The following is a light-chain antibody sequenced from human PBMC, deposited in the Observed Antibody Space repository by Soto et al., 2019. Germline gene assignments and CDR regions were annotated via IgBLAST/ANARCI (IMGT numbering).Light chain of an antibody. CDR1: SSNIGDSY. CDR3: ATWDDSLRGWV. V-gene: IGLV1-47*01. CDR2: RNN. J-gene: IGLJ3*02. Sequence: QSVLTQPPSASGTPGQRVTISCSGTSSNIGDSYGYWFQQLPGTAPKLLIYRNNQRPSGVPDRFSGSKSGTSASLAISGLRSDDEADYYCATWDDSLRGWVFGGGTKLTVL.